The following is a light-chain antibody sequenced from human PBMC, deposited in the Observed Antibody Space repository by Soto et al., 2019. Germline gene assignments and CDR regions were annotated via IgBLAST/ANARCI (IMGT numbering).Light chain of an antibody. CDR3: SSYTTGGSYV. J-gene: IGLJ1*01. CDR2: DVS. V-gene: IGLV2-14*01. Sequence: QSVLTQPASVSGCPGLSIAISCTGTSRDVGGYNSVSWYQQQPGKVSKLMIYDVSNRPSGVSNRFSGSKSGNTASLTISGLQAEDEGDYYCSSYTTGGSYVFGTGTKVTVL. CDR1: SRDVGGYNS.